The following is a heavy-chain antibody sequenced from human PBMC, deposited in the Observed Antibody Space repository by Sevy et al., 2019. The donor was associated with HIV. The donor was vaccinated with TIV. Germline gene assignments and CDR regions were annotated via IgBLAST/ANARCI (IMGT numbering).Heavy chain of an antibody. Sequence: GGSLRLSCLASGFTFNNYAMSWVRQAPGKGLEWVSLISGSGGNTYYADSVKGRCSISREKSKNTLYLQVNSLRAEETAVYYCSEDKGDSKIHYYYSGIDVWCQGATVTVSS. CDR2: ISGSGGNT. V-gene: IGHV3-23*01. D-gene: IGHD2-21*01. CDR1: GFTFNNYA. J-gene: IGHJ6*02. CDR3: SEDKGDSKIHYYYSGIDV.